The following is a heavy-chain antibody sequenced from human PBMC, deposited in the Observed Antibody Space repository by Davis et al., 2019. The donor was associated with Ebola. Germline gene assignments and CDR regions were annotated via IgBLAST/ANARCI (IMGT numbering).Heavy chain of an antibody. D-gene: IGHD3-3*01. J-gene: IGHJ6*02. V-gene: IGHV4-59*08. CDR3: ARGPELRFFRDYYGMDV. Sequence: SETLSLTCTVSGGSISSYYWSWIRQPPGKGLEWIGYIYYSGAIYYSGSTNYNPSLKSRVTISVDTSKNQFSLKLSSVTAADTAVYYCARGPELRFFRDYYGMDVWGQGTTVTVSS. CDR1: GGSISSYY. CDR2: IYYSGAIYYSGST.